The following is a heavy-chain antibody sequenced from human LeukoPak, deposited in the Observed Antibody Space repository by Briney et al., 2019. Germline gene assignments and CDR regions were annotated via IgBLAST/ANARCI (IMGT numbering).Heavy chain of an antibody. V-gene: IGHV3-74*01. Sequence: VGSLRLSCAASGFTFRGDWMHWVRHAPGKGLVWVSRITSDVSSPTYADSAKGRSTISRANPKNRSYRRMNILTGGDRGGYYCARDAAGLDYWGQGTLVSVSS. J-gene: IGHJ4*02. CDR1: GFTFRGDW. D-gene: IGHD2-15*01. CDR2: ITSDVSSP. CDR3: ARDAAGLDY.